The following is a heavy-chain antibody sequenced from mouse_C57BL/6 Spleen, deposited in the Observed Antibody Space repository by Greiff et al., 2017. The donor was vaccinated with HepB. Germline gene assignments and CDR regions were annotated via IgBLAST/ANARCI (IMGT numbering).Heavy chain of an antibody. CDR1: GFSFNTYA. J-gene: IGHJ4*01. D-gene: IGHD2-4*01. CDR3: VRQPFYYDYAMDY. V-gene: IGHV10-1*01. CDR2: IRSKSNNYAT. Sequence: EVQGVESGGGLVQPKGSLKLSCAASGFSFNTYAMNWVRQAPGKGLEWVARIRSKSNNYATYYADSVKDRFTISRDDSESMLYLQMNNLKTEDTAMYYCVRQPFYYDYAMDYWGQGTSVTVSS.